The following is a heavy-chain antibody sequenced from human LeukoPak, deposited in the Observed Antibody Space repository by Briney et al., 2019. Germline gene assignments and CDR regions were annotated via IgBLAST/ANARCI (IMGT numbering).Heavy chain of an antibody. D-gene: IGHD3-22*01. Sequence: PGGSLRLSCAASGFTFSDHYMDWVRQAPGKGLEWVGRSRNKANSYTTEYAASVKGRFTISRDDSKNSLYLQMNSLRAEDTAVYYCARDIYYDSSGYYYWGQGTLVTVSS. CDR2: SRNKANSYTT. CDR1: GFTFSDHY. J-gene: IGHJ4*02. CDR3: ARDIYYDSSGYYY. V-gene: IGHV3-72*01.